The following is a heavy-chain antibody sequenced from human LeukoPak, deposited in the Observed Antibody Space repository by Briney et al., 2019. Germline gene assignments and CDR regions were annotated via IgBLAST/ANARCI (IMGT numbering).Heavy chain of an antibody. CDR3: ANRTWNFDL. V-gene: IGHV3-7*01. J-gene: IGHJ2*01. CDR1: GFSFNSCW. Sequence: PGGSLRLSCVASGFSFNSCWMSWVRQAPGKGLERVAKMKQDGSEKYYVDSVKGRFTISRDNAKTSLYMKMHSLTVEDTALYYCANRTWNFDLWGRGPLLSVSS. CDR2: MKQDGSEK.